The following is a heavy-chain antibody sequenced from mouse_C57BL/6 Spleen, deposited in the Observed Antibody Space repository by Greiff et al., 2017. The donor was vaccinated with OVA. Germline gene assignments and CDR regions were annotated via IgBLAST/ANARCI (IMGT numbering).Heavy chain of an antibody. Sequence: QVQLQQSGAELVKPGASVKISCKASGYAFSSYWMNWVKQRPGKGLEWIGQIYPGDGDTNYNGKFKGKATLTADKSSSTAYMQLSSLTSEDSAVYCCARVYEYDGWYFDVWGTGTTVTGSS. V-gene: IGHV1-80*01. D-gene: IGHD2-4*01. J-gene: IGHJ1*03. CDR2: IYPGDGDT. CDR1: GYAFSSYW. CDR3: ARVYEYDGWYFDV.